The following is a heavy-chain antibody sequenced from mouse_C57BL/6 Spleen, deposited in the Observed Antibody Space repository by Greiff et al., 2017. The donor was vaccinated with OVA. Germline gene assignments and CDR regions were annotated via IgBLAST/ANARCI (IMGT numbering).Heavy chain of an antibody. D-gene: IGHD2-3*01. CDR3: ARVDGPWFAY. CDR2: INPNNGGT. V-gene: IGHV1-18*01. CDR1: GYTFTDYN. Sequence: QQSGPELVKPGASVKIPCKASGYTFTDYNMDWVKQSHGKSLEWIGDINPNNGGTIYNQKFKGKATLTVDKSSSTAYMELRSLTSEDTAVYYCARVDGPWFAYWGQGTLVTVSA. J-gene: IGHJ3*01.